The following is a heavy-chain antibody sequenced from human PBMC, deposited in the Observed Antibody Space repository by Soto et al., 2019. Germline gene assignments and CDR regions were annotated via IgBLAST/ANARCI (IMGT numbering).Heavy chain of an antibody. J-gene: IGHJ6*02. CDR2: ISSSGGSS. D-gene: IGHD6-19*01. CDR3: AKDLSAIAVAGTGYYYGLDV. CDR1: GFTFTNYA. Sequence: QSGVSLRLSCTASGFTFTNYAMNWVRKAPGTGLEWVSSISSSGGSSFYADSVKGRFTVSRDNSRNTVSLQMSSLRTDDTAVYYCAKDLSAIAVAGTGYYYGLDVRGQGPTVTVS. V-gene: IGHV3-23*01.